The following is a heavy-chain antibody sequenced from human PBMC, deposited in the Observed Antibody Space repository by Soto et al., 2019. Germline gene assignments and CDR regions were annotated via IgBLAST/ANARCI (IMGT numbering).Heavy chain of an antibody. J-gene: IGHJ4*02. V-gene: IGHV3-48*02. CDR2: ISRSGDTI. D-gene: IGHD3-16*01. Sequence: EVRLVESGGDLVQRGGSLRLSCAGSGFTFSDYSMNWVRQAPGKGLDWVSYISRSGDTIYSADSVKGRFTISRVNAKNSLYLHMNSLREEDTAMYYCVRQTWDYDSSYFDYWGQGSLVTVSS. CDR3: VRQTWDYDSSYFDY. CDR1: GFTFSDYS.